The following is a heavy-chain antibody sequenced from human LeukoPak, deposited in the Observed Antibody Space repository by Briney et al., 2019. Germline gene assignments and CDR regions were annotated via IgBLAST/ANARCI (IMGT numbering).Heavy chain of an antibody. CDR2: VSYDGDNK. CDR3: AKALGDYYSYYYMDV. V-gene: IGHV3-30*18. J-gene: IGHJ6*03. Sequence: PGGSLRLSCAASGFTFSSFGMHWVRQAPGKGLEWVAVVSYDGDNKYYADSVKGRFTISRDNPKNTVYLQMNSLRAEDTAVYYCAKALGDYYSYYYMDVWGKGTTVTVSS. CDR1: GFTFSSFG.